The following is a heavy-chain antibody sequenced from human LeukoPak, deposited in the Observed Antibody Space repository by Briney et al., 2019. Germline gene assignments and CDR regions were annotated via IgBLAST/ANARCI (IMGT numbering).Heavy chain of an antibody. D-gene: IGHD3-22*01. CDR1: GFTFSSYA. Sequence: GGSLRLSCAASGFTFSSYAMSWVRQAPGKGLEWISAISGSGGSTYYADSVKGRFTISRDNFKNTLYLQMNSLRAEDTAVYYCAKTYYYDSSGYLYYFDYWGQGTLVTVSS. CDR3: AKTYYYDSSGYLYYFDY. CDR2: ISGSGGST. V-gene: IGHV3-23*01. J-gene: IGHJ4*02.